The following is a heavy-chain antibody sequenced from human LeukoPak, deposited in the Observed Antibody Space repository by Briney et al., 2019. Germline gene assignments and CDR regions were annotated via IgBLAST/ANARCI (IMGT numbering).Heavy chain of an antibody. J-gene: IGHJ6*03. CDR1: GFTFSSYG. CDR2: IWYGGSNK. D-gene: IGHD2-2*01. Sequence: GGSLRLSCAASGFTFSSYGMHWVRQAPGKGLEWVAVIWYGGSNKYYADSVKGRFTISRDNSKNTLYLQMNSLRAEDTAVYYCAKDVGYCSSTSCYSEGRYYYYMDVWGKGTTVTVSS. V-gene: IGHV3-30*02. CDR3: AKDVGYCSSTSCYSEGRYYYYMDV.